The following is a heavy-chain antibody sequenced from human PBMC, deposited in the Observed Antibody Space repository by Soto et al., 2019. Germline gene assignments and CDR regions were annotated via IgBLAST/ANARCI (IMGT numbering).Heavy chain of an antibody. J-gene: IGHJ5*02. D-gene: IGHD3-10*01. CDR1: GGSISSGGYY. V-gene: IGHV4-31*03. CDR3: AGSMVRGVILGWFDP. Sequence: SETLSLTCTVSGGSISSGGYYWSWIRQHPGKGLEWIGYIYYSGSTYYNPSLKSRVTISVDTSKNQFSLKLSSVTAADTAVYYCAGSMVRGVILGWFDPWGQGTLVTVSS. CDR2: IYYSGST.